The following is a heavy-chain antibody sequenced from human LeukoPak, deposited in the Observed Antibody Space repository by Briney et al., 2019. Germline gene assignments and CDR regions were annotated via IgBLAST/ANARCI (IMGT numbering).Heavy chain of an antibody. V-gene: IGHV3-21*01. CDR2: IRSSSSYI. CDR1: GFTVSSSY. J-gene: IGHJ4*02. CDR3: ARDPDRYSYGYNY. D-gene: IGHD5-18*01. Sequence: GGSLRLSCEASGFTVSSSYMSWVRRAPGKGLEWVSFIRSSSSYIYYADSVKGRFTISRDNAKNTLYLQMNSLRAEDTAVYYCARDPDRYSYGYNYWGQGTLVTVSS.